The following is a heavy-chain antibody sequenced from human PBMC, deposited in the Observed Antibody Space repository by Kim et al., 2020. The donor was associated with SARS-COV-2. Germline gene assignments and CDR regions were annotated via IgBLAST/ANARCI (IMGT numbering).Heavy chain of an antibody. D-gene: IGHD1-26*01. CDR1: GYSFTSYW. J-gene: IGHJ4*02. Sequence: GESLKISCKGSGYSFTSYWIGWVRQMPGKGLELMGLIYPGDSDTKYSPSHQGQVTISSDKSISTAFLQWSSLKASDTAIYYCARLPRAGATSATYFEFWRQGTLVTVTS. CDR2: IYPGDSDT. CDR3: ARLPRAGATSATYFEF. V-gene: IGHV5-51*01.